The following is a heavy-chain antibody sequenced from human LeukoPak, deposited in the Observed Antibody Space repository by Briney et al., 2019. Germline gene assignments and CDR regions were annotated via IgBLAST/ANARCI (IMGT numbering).Heavy chain of an antibody. Sequence: SETLSLTCTVSGGSISSYYWSWIRQPPGKGLEWIGYIYYTGSIMYNPSLKTRVTMPVDTSKNQFSLKVRSVTAADTAVYYCARYGMTTVTAWGFDYWGQGTLVTVSS. V-gene: IGHV4-59*01. J-gene: IGHJ4*02. CDR1: GGSISSYY. CDR3: ARYGMTTVTAWGFDY. D-gene: IGHD4-17*01. CDR2: IYYTGSI.